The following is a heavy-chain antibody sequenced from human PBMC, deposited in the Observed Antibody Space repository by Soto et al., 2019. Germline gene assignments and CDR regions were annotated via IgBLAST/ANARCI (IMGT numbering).Heavy chain of an antibody. CDR1: GGSFSGYY. CDR3: ARGGEYCSGGSCYSDY. J-gene: IGHJ4*02. V-gene: IGHV4-34*01. D-gene: IGHD2-15*01. Sequence: PSETLSLTCAVYGGSFSGYYWSWIRQPPGKGLEWIGEINHSGSTNYNPSLKSRVTISVDTSKNQFSLKLSSVTAADTAVYYCARGGEYCSGGSCYSDYWGQGTLVTVSS. CDR2: INHSGST.